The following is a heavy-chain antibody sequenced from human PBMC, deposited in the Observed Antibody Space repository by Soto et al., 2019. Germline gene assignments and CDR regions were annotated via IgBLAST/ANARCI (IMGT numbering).Heavy chain of an antibody. CDR1: GFTFSSYA. CDR3: ARAIAIFAGVTPPDY. Sequence: QVQLVESGGGVVQPGRSLRLSCAAQGFTFSSYAMHWVRQAPGKGLEWVAVISYDGTNKYYGDSVKGRFTISRDNSKNTLYLHMNILRAEDTDVYSCARAIAIFAGVTPPDYWGQGTLVTVSS. J-gene: IGHJ4*02. CDR2: ISYDGTNK. V-gene: IGHV3-33*05. D-gene: IGHD3-3*01.